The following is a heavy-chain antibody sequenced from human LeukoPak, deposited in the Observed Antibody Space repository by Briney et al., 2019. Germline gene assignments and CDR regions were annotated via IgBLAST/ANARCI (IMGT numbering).Heavy chain of an antibody. CDR2: INPNSGGT. D-gene: IGHD3-10*01. Sequence: ASVKVSCKASGGTFSSYAISWVRQAPGQGLEWMGWINPNSGGTNYAQKFQGRVTMTGDTSISTAYMELSRLRSDDTAVYYCASAVRGVTPNDYWGQGTLVTVSS. J-gene: IGHJ4*02. CDR1: GGTFSSYA. CDR3: ASAVRGVTPNDY. V-gene: IGHV1-2*02.